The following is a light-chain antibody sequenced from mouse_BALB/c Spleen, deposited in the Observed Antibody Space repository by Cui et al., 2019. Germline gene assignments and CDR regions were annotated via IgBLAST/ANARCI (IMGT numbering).Light chain of an antibody. CDR2: STS. CDR1: SSVSY. J-gene: IGKJ1*01. V-gene: IGKV4-80*01. CDR3: HQWSSYPWT. Sequence: IVLTQSPAIMSASLGEETTLTCSGSSSVSYMHWYQQKSGTSPKLLIYSTSNLASGVPSRFSGSGSGTFYSLTISSVEAEDAADYYCHQWSSYPWTFGGGTKLEIK.